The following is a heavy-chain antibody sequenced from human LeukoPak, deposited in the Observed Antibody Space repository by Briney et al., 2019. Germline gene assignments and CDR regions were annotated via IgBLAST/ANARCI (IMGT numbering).Heavy chain of an antibody. D-gene: IGHD5-24*01. CDR1: GFTFSSYW. Sequence: SGRSLRLSCAASGFTFSSYWMHWVRQAPGKGLVWVSRINNDGSSTNSADSVEGRFTISRDNAKNTLYLQMNSLRAEDTAVYCCARVRYSDGSYYFDYWGQGTLVTVSS. J-gene: IGHJ4*02. CDR3: ARVRYSDGSYYFDY. CDR2: INNDGSST. V-gene: IGHV3-74*01.